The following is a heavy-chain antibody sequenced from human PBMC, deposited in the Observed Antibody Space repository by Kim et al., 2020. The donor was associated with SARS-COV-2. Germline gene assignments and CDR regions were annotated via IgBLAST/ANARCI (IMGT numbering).Heavy chain of an antibody. CDR3: ARDSVSYDSSGYYYL. V-gene: IGHV3-21*01. J-gene: IGHJ4*02. CDR1: GFTFSSYS. CDR2: ISSSSSYI. Sequence: GGSLRLSCAASGFTFSSYSMNWVRQAPGKGLEWVSSISSSSSYIYYADSVKGRFTISRDNAKNSLYLQINSLRAEDTAVYYCARDSVSYDSSGYYYLWGQGTLVTVSS. D-gene: IGHD3-22*01.